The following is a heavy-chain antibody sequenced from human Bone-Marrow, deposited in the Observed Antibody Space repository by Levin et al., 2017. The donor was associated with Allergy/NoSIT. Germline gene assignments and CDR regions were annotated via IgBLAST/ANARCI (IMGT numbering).Heavy chain of an antibody. D-gene: IGHD3-10*01. CDR2: ISYDGSNK. Sequence: GGSLRLSCAASGFTFSSYAMHWVRQAPGKGLEWVAVISYDGSNKYYADSVKGRFTISRDNSKNTLYLQMNSLRAEDTAVYYCARDLSTPLALKMVRGVIGLDYWGQGTLVTVSS. CDR1: GFTFSSYA. V-gene: IGHV3-30-3*01. J-gene: IGHJ4*02. CDR3: ARDLSTPLALKMVRGVIGLDY.